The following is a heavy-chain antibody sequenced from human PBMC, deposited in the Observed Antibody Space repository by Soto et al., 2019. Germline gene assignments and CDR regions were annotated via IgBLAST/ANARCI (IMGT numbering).Heavy chain of an antibody. CDR2: ISPDNGNT. CDR3: ARALGYSGYAGMDV. J-gene: IGHJ6*02. V-gene: IGHV1-18*01. Sequence: ASVKVSCKASGYTFTKYGISWVRQAPGQGLEWMGWISPDNGNTNYAQKLQGRVTMTTDTSTSTAYMELRSLRSDDTAVYYCARALGYSGYAGMDVWGQGTTVTSP. D-gene: IGHD5-12*01. CDR1: GYTFTKYG.